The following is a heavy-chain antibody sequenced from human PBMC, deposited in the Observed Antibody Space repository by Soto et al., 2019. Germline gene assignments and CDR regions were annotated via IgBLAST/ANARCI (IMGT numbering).Heavy chain of an antibody. D-gene: IGHD3-16*01. V-gene: IGHV3-23*01. CDR1: GFTFSSYA. CDR2: ISGSGGST. CDR3: AKRPGGRRDLNYYYMDV. J-gene: IGHJ6*03. Sequence: GGSLRLSCAASGFTFSSYAMSWVRQAPGKGLEWVSAISGSGGSTYYADSVKGRFTISRDNSKNTLYLQMNSLRAEDTAVYYCAKRPGGRRDLNYYYMDVWGKGTTVTVSS.